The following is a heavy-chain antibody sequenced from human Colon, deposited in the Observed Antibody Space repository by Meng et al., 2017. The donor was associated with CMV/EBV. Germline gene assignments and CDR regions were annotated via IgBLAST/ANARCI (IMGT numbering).Heavy chain of an antibody. CDR3: ARTTVQGFNWFDP. D-gene: IGHD4-17*01. V-gene: IGHV3-7*01. J-gene: IGHJ5*02. Sequence: GESLKISCEASGFTFSHYWMSWVRQAPGKGLEWVANIREDGESKFYADSVRGRFIISRDNAKNTLYLQMNSLRAEDTAVYFCARTTVQGFNWFDPWGQGTLVTVSS. CDR2: IREDGESK. CDR1: GFTFSHYW.